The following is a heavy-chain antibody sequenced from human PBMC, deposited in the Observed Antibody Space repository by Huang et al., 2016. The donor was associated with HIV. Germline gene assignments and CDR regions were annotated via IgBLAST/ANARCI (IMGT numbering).Heavy chain of an antibody. D-gene: IGHD3-3*01. V-gene: IGHV4-59*11. CDR3: ARDHHDFWRGYRRMYFFDH. CDR1: GGSISTHY. J-gene: IGHJ4*02. Sequence: QVQLQESGPGLVKPSETLSLTCTVSGGSISTHYWSWIRQPPGKGLEGIGIIDYSGSTNYSPSLKSRVTILLDTSKSQFSLRVNSVTAADTAMFYCARDHHDFWRGYRRMYFFDHWGQGTLVTVSS. CDR2: IDYSGST.